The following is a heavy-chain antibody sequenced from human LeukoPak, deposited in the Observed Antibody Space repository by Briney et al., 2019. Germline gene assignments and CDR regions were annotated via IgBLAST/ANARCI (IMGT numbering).Heavy chain of an antibody. Sequence: SVKVSCKASGYTFTSYGISWVRQAPGQGLEWMGGIIPIFGTANYAQKFQGRVTITTDESTSTAYMELSSLRSEDTAVYYCAKYYDFWSGTKVAEYYFDYWGQGTLVTVSS. CDR3: AKYYDFWSGTKVAEYYFDY. V-gene: IGHV1-69*05. J-gene: IGHJ4*02. D-gene: IGHD3-3*01. CDR2: IIPIFGTA. CDR1: GYTFTSYG.